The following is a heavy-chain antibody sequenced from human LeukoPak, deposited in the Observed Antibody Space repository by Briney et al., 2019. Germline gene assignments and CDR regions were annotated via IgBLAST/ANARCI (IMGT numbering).Heavy chain of an antibody. D-gene: IGHD4-23*01. CDR3: ARVRGGPDAFDI. CDR2: ISGSGGST. CDR1: GFTFSSYG. J-gene: IGHJ3*02. V-gene: IGHV3-23*01. Sequence: GGSLRLSCAASGFTFSSYGMSWVRQAPGKGLEWVSAISGSGGSTYYADSVKGRFTISRDNSKNTLYLQMNSLRAEDTAVYYCARVRGGPDAFDIWGQGTMVTVSS.